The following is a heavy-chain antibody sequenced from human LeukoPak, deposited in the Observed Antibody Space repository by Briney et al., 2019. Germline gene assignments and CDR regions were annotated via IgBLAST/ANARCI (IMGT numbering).Heavy chain of an antibody. D-gene: IGHD3-9*01. J-gene: IGHJ4*02. CDR1: GFTLSSYA. V-gene: IGHV3-23*01. Sequence: PGGSLRPSCAASGFTLSSYAMSWVRQAPGKGLEWVSAISGSSGSTYYADSVKGRFTISRDNSKNTLYLQMNSLRAEDTAVYYCAKDYDILTGSEYWGQGTLVTVSS. CDR2: ISGSSGST. CDR3: AKDYDILTGSEY.